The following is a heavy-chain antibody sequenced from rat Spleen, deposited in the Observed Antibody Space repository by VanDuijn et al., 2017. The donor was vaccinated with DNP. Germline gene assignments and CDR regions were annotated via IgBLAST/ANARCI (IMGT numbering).Heavy chain of an antibody. J-gene: IGHJ4*01. V-gene: IGHV5-58*01. CDR1: GFTFSSYW. CDR2: INPDGGNT. Sequence: EVQLVETGGDLVPSGRSLKLSCVASGFTFSSYWMFWIRQAPGKGLEWVASINPDGGNTYCQDSVKGRFTISRDNAENTVYLQMNSLRSEDTATYYCTKDLQWYAMDAWGQGTSVTVSS. CDR3: TKDLQWYAMDA. D-gene: IGHD1-1*01.